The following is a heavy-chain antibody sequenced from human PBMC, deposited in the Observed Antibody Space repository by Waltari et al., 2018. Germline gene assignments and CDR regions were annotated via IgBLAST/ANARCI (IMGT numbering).Heavy chain of an antibody. CDR1: GGSISSGSYY. Sequence: QVQLQESGPGLVKPSQTLSLTCTVSGGSISSGSYYWSWIRQPAGKGLEWIGYIYTSGSTNYNPSRKSRVTISVDTSKNQFSLKLSSVTAADTAVYYCARANSYDFWSGSRSDAFDIWGQGTMVTVSS. CDR3: ARANSYDFWSGSRSDAFDI. CDR2: IYTSGST. D-gene: IGHD3-3*01. J-gene: IGHJ3*02. V-gene: IGHV4-61*09.